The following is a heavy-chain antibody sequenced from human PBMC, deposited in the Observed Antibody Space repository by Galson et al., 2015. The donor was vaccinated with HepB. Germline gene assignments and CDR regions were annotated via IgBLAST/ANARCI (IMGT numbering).Heavy chain of an antibody. CDR3: AKDSRYISGGYTGRGGLDF. Sequence: SLRLSCAASGFSFSSYDMHWVRQAPGKGLEWVAILSYDGRNTYSADSVKGRFTVSRDNSKNTLYLQLNSLRPEDTAVYYCAKDSRYISGGYTGRGGLDFWGQGTLVTVSS. CDR1: GFSFSSYD. D-gene: IGHD6-19*01. V-gene: IGHV3-30*18. J-gene: IGHJ4*02. CDR2: LSYDGRNT.